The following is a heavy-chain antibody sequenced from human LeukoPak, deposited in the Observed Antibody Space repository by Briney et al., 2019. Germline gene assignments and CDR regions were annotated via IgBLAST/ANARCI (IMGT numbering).Heavy chain of an antibody. CDR1: GFTISTYA. CDR2: ISTSGDRT. CDR3: ARSAVGTSCCTAVDY. D-gene: IGHD1-26*01. Sequence: PGGSLRLSCAASGFTISTYAMTRVRQAPGKGLEWVSGISTSGDRTYYADSVKGRFTISRDNSKNTLYLQMNSLRAEDTAEYYCARSAVGTSCCTAVDYWGQGTLVTVSS. V-gene: IGHV3-23*01. J-gene: IGHJ4*02.